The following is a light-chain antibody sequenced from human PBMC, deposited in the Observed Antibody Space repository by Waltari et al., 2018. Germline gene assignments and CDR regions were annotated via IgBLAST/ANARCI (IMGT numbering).Light chain of an antibody. J-gene: IGKJ2*01. V-gene: IGKV3-15*01. CDR3: QQYNNWPFT. Sequence: EIVVTQSLATLSVSPGERATFACRASQSVSSNLAWYQQKPGQAPRLLIYGSATRATGIPARFSGSGSGTEFTLTISSLQSEDFAVYYCQQYNNWPFTFGQGTKLEIK. CDR2: GSA. CDR1: QSVSSN.